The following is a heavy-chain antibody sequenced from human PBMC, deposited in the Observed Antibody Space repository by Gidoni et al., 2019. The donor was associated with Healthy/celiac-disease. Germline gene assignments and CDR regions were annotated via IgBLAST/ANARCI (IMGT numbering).Heavy chain of an antibody. Sequence: EVQLVESGGGLVQPGRSLRLSCAASGFTFDDYAMHWVRQAPGKGLEWVSGISWNSGSIGYADSVKGRFTISRDNAKNSLYLQMNSLRAEDTALYYCAKGPMVRGVTRFDYWGQGTLVTVSS. J-gene: IGHJ4*02. CDR1: GFTFDDYA. CDR2: ISWNSGSI. D-gene: IGHD3-10*01. CDR3: AKGPMVRGVTRFDY. V-gene: IGHV3-9*01.